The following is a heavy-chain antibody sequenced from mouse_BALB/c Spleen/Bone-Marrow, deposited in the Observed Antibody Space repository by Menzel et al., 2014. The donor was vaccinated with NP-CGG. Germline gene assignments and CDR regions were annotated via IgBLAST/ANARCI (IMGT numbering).Heavy chain of an antibody. CDR2: IYPYDNDT. V-gene: IGHV1-69*02. CDR1: GYTFTSYW. Sequence: VKLMLSGAEPVRPGASEQLSCTASGYTFTSYWINLERPRPGQGLEWIGNIYPYDNDTNYNRNFKDKATLTVDKASSTAYMQFSSPTSEDSAVYYCSRTYEYFDFEGQGTTRTVSA. D-gene: IGHD2-3*01. J-gene: IGHJ2*01. CDR3: SRTYEYFDF.